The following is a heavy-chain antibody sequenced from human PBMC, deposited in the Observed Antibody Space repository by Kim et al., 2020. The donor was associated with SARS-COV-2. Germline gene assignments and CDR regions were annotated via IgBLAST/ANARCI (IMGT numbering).Heavy chain of an antibody. Sequence: SETLSLTCAVYGGSFSGYYWSWIRQPPGKGLEWIGEINHSGSTNYNPSLKSRVTISVDTSKNQFSLKLSSVTAADTAVYYCARELITMVRGVRGDCYPDYWGQGTLVTVSS. CDR2: INHSGST. J-gene: IGHJ4*02. D-gene: IGHD3-10*01. CDR1: GGSFSGYY. CDR3: ARELITMVRGVRGDCYPDY. V-gene: IGHV4-34*01.